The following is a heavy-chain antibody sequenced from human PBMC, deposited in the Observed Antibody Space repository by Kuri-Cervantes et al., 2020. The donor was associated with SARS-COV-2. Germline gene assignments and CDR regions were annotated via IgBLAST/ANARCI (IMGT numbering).Heavy chain of an antibody. Sequence: ESLKISCTVSGGSISSSSYYWGWIRQPPGKGLEWIGSIYYSGSTCYNSSLKSRVTISVDTSKNQFSLKLSSVTAADTAVYYCARQMMSSITIFGVVITRNWFDPWGQGTLVTVSS. J-gene: IGHJ5*02. CDR2: IYYSGST. D-gene: IGHD3-3*01. CDR1: GGSISSSSYY. CDR3: ARQMMSSITIFGVVITRNWFDP. V-gene: IGHV4-39*01.